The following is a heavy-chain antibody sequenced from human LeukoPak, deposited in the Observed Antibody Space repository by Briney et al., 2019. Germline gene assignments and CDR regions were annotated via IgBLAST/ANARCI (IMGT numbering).Heavy chain of an antibody. CDR1: GGSISGYY. J-gene: IGHJ5*02. V-gene: IGHV4-59*01. Sequence: PSETLSLTCTVSGGSISGYYCSWSRQPPGRGLEWIGYISYNSGSTNYNPSLKSRVSISADTSKNQCSLKLSSVTTADTAVYYCASGYSYVPAWGQGTLVTVSS. CDR2: ISYNSGST. CDR3: ASGYSYVPA. D-gene: IGHD5-18*01.